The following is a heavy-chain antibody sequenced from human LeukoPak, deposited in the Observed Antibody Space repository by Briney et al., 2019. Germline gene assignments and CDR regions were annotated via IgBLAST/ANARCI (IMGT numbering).Heavy chain of an antibody. V-gene: IGHV4-39*01. CDR3: APIAAAGRGYYYYYMDV. Sequence: SETLSLTRTVSGGSISSSSYYWGWIRQPPGKGLEWIGSIYYSGSTYYNPSLKSRVTISVDTSKNQFSLKLSSVTAADTAVYYCAPIAAAGRGYYYYYMDVWGKGTTVTVSS. CDR2: IYYSGST. J-gene: IGHJ6*03. D-gene: IGHD6-13*01. CDR1: GGSISSSSYY.